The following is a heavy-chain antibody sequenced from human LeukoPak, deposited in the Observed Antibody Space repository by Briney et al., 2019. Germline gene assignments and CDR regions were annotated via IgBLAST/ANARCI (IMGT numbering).Heavy chain of an antibody. J-gene: IGHJ5*02. Sequence: SVKVSCKASGGTFSSYAISWVRQAPGQGLEWMGGIIPIFGTANYAQKFQGRVTITTDESTSTAYMELSSLRSEDTAVYYCARGGYSTYGFDPWGQGTLVTVSS. D-gene: IGHD4-11*01. CDR1: GGTFSSYA. V-gene: IGHV1-69*05. CDR2: IIPIFGTA. CDR3: ARGGYSTYGFDP.